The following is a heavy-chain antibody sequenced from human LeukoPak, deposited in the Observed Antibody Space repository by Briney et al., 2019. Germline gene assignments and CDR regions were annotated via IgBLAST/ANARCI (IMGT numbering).Heavy chain of an antibody. CDR3: ARDPKAYYDILTGYYMRSYFDY. Sequence: GGSLRLSCAASGFTFSSYAMHWVRQAPGKGLEWVAVISYDGSNKYYADSVKGRFTISRDNSKNTLYLQMNSLRAEDTAVYYCARDPKAYYDILTGYYMRSYFDYWGQGTLVTVSS. V-gene: IGHV3-30-3*01. CDR2: ISYDGSNK. D-gene: IGHD3-9*01. J-gene: IGHJ4*02. CDR1: GFTFSSYA.